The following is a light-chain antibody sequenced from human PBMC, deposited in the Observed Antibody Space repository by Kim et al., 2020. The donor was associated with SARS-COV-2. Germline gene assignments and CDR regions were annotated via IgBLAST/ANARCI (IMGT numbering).Light chain of an antibody. Sequence: PGGTVSLTCASSTGAVTSGHYPNWCQQKPGQAPRPLIYSTNNRHSWTPARFSGSLLGGKAALTLSGVQAEDEADYYCVLHFTGGQVFGGGTQLTVL. J-gene: IGLJ3*02. CDR3: VLHFTGGQV. CDR1: TGAVTSGHY. V-gene: IGLV7-43*01. CDR2: STN.